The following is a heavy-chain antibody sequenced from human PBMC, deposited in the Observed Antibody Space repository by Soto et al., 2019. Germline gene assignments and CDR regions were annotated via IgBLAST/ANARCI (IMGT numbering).Heavy chain of an antibody. CDR3: ARYSYALYYYGMDV. V-gene: IGHV1-18*01. Sequence: GASVKVSCKASGYTFTSYGISWVRQAPGQGLEWMGWISAYNGNTNYAQKLQGRVTMTTDTSTSTAYMELRSLRSDDTAVYYCARYSYALYYYGMDVWGQGTTVTVSS. CDR1: GYTFTSYG. CDR2: ISAYNGNT. J-gene: IGHJ6*02. D-gene: IGHD5-18*01.